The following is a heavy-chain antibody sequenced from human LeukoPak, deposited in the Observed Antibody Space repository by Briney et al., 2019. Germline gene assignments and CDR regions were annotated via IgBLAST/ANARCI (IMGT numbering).Heavy chain of an antibody. J-gene: IGHJ4*02. V-gene: IGHV3-48*03. CDR2: ISSIGTI. CDR3: ARGGYYYDSSAYSDY. D-gene: IGHD3-22*01. CDR1: GFTFSSYA. Sequence: PGGSLRLSCAASGFTFSSYAMSWIRQAPGKGLEWVSYISSIGTIYYADSVKGRFTISRDNAKNSLHLQMNSLRAEDAAVYYCARGGYYYDSSAYSDYWGQGTLVTVSS.